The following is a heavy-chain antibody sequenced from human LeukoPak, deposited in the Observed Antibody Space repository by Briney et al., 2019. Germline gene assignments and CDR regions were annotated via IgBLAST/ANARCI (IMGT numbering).Heavy chain of an antibody. CDR2: IYTSGST. CDR3: ARQGIRFKNRFDP. Sequence: SQTLSLTCTVSGGSISSGSYYWSWIRQPAGKGLEWIGRIYTSGSTNYNPSLKSRVTISVDTSKNQFSLKLSSVTAADTAVYYCARQGIRFKNRFDPWGQGTLVTVSS. J-gene: IGHJ5*02. V-gene: IGHV4-61*02. D-gene: IGHD3-3*01. CDR1: GGSISSGSYY.